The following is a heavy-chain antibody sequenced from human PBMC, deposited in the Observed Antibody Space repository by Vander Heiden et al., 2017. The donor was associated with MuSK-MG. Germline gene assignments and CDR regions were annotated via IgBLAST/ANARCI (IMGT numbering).Heavy chain of an antibody. CDR1: GFTFGDYV. J-gene: IGHJ4*02. CDR2: IRSKASGGTT. V-gene: IGHV3-49*04. CDR3: TRDYR. D-gene: IGHD3-16*02. Sequence: GLVQPGRSLRLSCTGSGFTFGDYVMGWVRQAPGKGLEWVAFIRSKASGGTTEYAASVKGRFTISRDDSKSIAYLQMNSLKTEDTAGYYCTRDYRWAQGTLVTVSS.